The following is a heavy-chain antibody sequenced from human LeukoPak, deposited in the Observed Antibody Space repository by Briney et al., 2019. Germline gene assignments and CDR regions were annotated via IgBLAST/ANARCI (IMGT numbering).Heavy chain of an antibody. CDR1: GGSISNYY. Sequence: SETLSLTCTVSGGSISNYYWSWIRQPPGKGLEWIGYIYHTGSTSYNPSLKSRVVMSVETSQNQFSLKVRSVTAADTAVYYCAREDSGYDYSPFYYWGQGILVTVSS. J-gene: IGHJ4*02. CDR3: AREDSGYDYSPFYY. D-gene: IGHD5-12*01. V-gene: IGHV4-59*01. CDR2: IYHTGST.